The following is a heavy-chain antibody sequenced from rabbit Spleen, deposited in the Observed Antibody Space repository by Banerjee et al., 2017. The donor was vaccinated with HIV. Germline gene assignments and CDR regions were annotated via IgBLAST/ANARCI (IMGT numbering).Heavy chain of an antibody. CDR1: GFSFSSSYY. J-gene: IGHJ4*01. CDR2: IGAGTGTT. V-gene: IGHV1S45*01. Sequence: QEQLVESGGDLVQPEGSLTLTCTASGFSFSSSYYMSWVRQAPGKGLEWIGCIGAGTGTTYYASWAKGRFTISKTSSTTVTLQMTSLTAADTATYFCARGETGGWTGSGYATTFNLWGPGTLVTVS. D-gene: IGHD8-1*01. CDR3: ARGETGGWTGSGYATTFNL.